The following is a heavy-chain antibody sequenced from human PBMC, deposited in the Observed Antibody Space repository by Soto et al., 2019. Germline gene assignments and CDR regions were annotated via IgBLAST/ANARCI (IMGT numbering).Heavy chain of an antibody. CDR2: IWYDGSSR. D-gene: IGHD3-22*01. J-gene: IGHJ6*02. V-gene: IGHV3-33*01. CDR3: ARDVAPQYYYDSSGYYGDYYYGMDV. CDR1: GFTFSSYG. Sequence: GGSLRLSCAASGFTFSSYGMHWVRQAPGKGLEWVAVIWYDGSSRYYADSVKGRFTISRDNSKNTLYLQMNSLRAEDTAVYYCARDVAPQYYYDSSGYYGDYYYGMDVWGQGTTVTVSS.